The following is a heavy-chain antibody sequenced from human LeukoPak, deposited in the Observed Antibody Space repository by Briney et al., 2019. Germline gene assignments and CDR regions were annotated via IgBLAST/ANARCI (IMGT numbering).Heavy chain of an antibody. J-gene: IGHJ5*02. CDR1: GGSISSGDYN. V-gene: IGHV4-30-4*01. CDR2: IYYSGST. Sequence: SETLSLTCTVSGGSISSGDYNWSWIRQPPGKGLEWIGYIYYSGSTYYNPSLKSRVTISVDTSKNQFSLKLSSVTAADTAVYYCARVDCSGGSCYYPSWFDPWGQGTLVTVSS. D-gene: IGHD2-15*01. CDR3: ARVDCSGGSCYYPSWFDP.